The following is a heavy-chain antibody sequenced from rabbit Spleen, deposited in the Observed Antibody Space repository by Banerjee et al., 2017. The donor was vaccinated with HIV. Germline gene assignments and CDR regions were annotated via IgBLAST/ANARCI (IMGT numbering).Heavy chain of an antibody. V-gene: IGHV1S45*01. CDR2: INTYTGKS. CDR3: ARDLIGIIGWNFYL. CDR1: GFSFSDRDV. D-gene: IGHD1-1*01. Sequence: QEQLEESGGGLVKPEGSLTLTCKASGFSFSDRDVMCWVRQAPGKGLEWIACINTYTGKSVYASWATGRFTISRTSPITVTLQMTSLTAADTATYFCARDLIGIIGWNFYLWGQGTLVTVS. J-gene: IGHJ4*01.